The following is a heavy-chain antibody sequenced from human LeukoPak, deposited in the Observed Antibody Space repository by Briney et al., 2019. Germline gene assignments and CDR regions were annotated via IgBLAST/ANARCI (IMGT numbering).Heavy chain of an antibody. V-gene: IGHV3-23*01. CDR1: GFTFSTYA. D-gene: IGHD3-10*01. CDR3: ARDGTDTQYYFDY. CDR2: ISGRGDNT. Sequence: GGSLRLSCAASGFTFSTYAMSWVRQAPGKGLEWVSGISGRGDNTYYADSVKGRFTISRDNAKNSLYLQMNSLRAEDTAVYYCARDGTDTQYYFDYWGQGTLVTVSS. J-gene: IGHJ4*02.